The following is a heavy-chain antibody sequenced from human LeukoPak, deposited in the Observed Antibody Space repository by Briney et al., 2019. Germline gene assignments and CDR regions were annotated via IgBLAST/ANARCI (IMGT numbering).Heavy chain of an antibody. V-gene: IGHV3-23*01. D-gene: IGHD6-19*01. J-gene: IGHJ4*02. CDR1: GFTFSSYG. CDR3: ANYGPDSSGWYVARFDY. CDR2: ISGSGGST. Sequence: GGTLRLSCAASGFTFSSYGMSWVRQAPGKGLEWVSAISGSGGSTYYADSVKGRFTISRDNSKNTLYLQMNSLRAEDTAVYYCANYGPDSSGWYVARFDYWGQGTLVTVSS.